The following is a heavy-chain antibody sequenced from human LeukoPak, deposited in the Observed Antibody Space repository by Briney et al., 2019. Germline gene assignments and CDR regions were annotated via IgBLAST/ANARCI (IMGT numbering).Heavy chain of an antibody. CDR2: IYHSGST. V-gene: IGHV4-38-2*02. Sequence: SETLSLTCTVSGYSISSGYYWGWIRQPPGQGLEWIGSIYHSGSTYYNPSLKSRATISVDTSKNQFSLKLSSVTAADTAVYYCARDAYCSGGSCPTLYNWFDPWGQGTLVTVSS. CDR3: ARDAYCSGGSCPTLYNWFDP. D-gene: IGHD2-15*01. CDR1: GYSISSGYY. J-gene: IGHJ5*02.